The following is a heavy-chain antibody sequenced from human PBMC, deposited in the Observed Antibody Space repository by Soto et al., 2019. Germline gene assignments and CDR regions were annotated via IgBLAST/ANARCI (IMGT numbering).Heavy chain of an antibody. D-gene: IGHD2-21*02. CDR2: INAGNGNT. V-gene: IGHV1-3*01. Sequence: ASVKVSCKGSGYTFTSCAMHWERQAPGQRLEWMGWINAGNGNTKYSQKFQGRVTITRDTSASTAYMELSSLRSEDTAVYYCARSIVVVTALDYWGQGTLVTVSS. CDR3: ARSIVVVTALDY. CDR1: GYTFTSCA. J-gene: IGHJ4*02.